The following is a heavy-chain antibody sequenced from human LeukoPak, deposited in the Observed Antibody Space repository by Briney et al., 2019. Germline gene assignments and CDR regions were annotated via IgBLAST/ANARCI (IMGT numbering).Heavy chain of an antibody. J-gene: IGHJ4*02. CDR3: ARQGFYFDY. V-gene: IGHV4-4*07. CDR1: GGSISSYY. CDR2: IYTSGST. Sequence: SETLSLTCTVSGGSISSYYWSWIRQPARKGLEWIWRIYTSGSTNYNPSLKSRVTMSVDTSKNQFSLKLSSVTAADTAVYYCARQGFYFDYWGQGTLVTVSS.